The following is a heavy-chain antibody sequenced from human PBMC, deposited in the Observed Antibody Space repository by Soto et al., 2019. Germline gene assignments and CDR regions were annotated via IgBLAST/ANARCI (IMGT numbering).Heavy chain of an antibody. J-gene: IGHJ5*02. CDR2: IVVGSGNT. D-gene: IGHD3-10*01. V-gene: IGHV1-58*02. CDR3: AAAPVHRFGIRRP. Sequence: GASVKVSCKASGFTFTSSAMQWVRQARGQRLEWIGWIVVGSGNTNYAQKFQERVTITRDMSTSTAYMELSSLRSEDTAVYYCAAAPVHRFGIRRPWGQGTLVTVSS. CDR1: GFTFTSSA.